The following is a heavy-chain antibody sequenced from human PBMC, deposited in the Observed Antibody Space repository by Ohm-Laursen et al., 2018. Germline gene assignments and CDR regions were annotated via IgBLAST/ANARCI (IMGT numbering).Heavy chain of an antibody. D-gene: IGHD2-21*02. Sequence: PPGTLSLTCTVSGGSISGYYWSWIRQTAGKGLEWIGRIHSSGSTNYNPSLQSRVTMSEDTSKNQFSLRLSSVTAADTAVYFCARRDITKAFNIWGQGTLVTVSS. CDR2: IHSSGST. CDR1: GGSISGYY. J-gene: IGHJ3*02. CDR3: ARRDITKAFNI. V-gene: IGHV4-4*07.